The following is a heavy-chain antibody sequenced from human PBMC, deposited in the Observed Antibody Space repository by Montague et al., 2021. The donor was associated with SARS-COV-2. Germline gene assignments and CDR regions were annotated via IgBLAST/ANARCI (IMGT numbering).Heavy chain of an antibody. D-gene: IGHD3-22*01. J-gene: IGHJ4*02. CDR2: ISGSGGST. Sequence: SLRLSCAASGFTFSRHAMIWVRQAPGKGLEWVSAISGSGGSTYYADSVKGRFTIPRDNSKNTLYLQMNSLRAEDTAVYYCRVGNYYDSISDYWGQGTLVTVSS. V-gene: IGHV3-23*01. CDR3: RVGNYYDSISDY. CDR1: GFTFSRHA.